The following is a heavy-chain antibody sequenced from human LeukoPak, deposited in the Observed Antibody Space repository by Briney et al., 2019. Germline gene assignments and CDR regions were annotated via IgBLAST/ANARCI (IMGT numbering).Heavy chain of an antibody. J-gene: IGHJ6*04. D-gene: IGHD2-21*02. CDR2: ISYDGSNK. Sequence: GGSLRLSCAASGFTFSSYAMHWVRQAPGKGLEWVAVISYDGSNKYYADSVKGRFTISRDNSKNTLYLQMNSLRAEDTAVYYCVRDEALAYCGGDCQTVGYYGMDVWAKGPRSPSPQ. V-gene: IGHV3-30*04. CDR1: GFTFSSYA. CDR3: VRDEALAYCGGDCQTVGYYGMDV.